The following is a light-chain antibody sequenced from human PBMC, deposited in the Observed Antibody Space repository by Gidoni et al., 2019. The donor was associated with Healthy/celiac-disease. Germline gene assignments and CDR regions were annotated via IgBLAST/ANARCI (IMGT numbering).Light chain of an antibody. CDR1: QGISSY. CDR2: AAS. CDR3: QQYYSYPWP. V-gene: IGKV1-8*01. Sequence: AIRMTQSPSSFSASTGDRVTITGRARQGISSYLAWYQQKPGKAPKLLIYAASTLQSGVPSRFSGSGSGTDFTLTISCLQSEDFATYYCQQYYSYPWPFGQGTKVEIK. J-gene: IGKJ1*01.